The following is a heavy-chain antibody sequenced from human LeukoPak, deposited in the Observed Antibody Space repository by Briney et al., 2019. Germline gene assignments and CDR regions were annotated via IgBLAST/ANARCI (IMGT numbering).Heavy chain of an antibody. CDR3: ARYGKDGSGTYLDY. D-gene: IGHD3-10*01. CDR2: IKPDGSES. CDR1: GFPFSTFW. V-gene: IGHV3-7*01. J-gene: IGHJ4*02. Sequence: SGGSLRLSCAASGFPFSTFWMGWVRQAPGKGREWVANIKPDGSESYYVDSVKGRCTFSRDNAKNSLYLQMNSLRAEDTAVYYCARYGKDGSGTYLDYWGQGTLVTVS.